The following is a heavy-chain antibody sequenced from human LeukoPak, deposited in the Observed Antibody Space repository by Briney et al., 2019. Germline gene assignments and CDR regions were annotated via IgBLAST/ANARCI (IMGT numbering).Heavy chain of an antibody. CDR1: GYIFNNYG. J-gene: IGHJ4*02. D-gene: IGHD3-22*01. Sequence: ASVTVSFKASGYIFNNYGISWVRQAPGQGLEWMGWIYPNSGGTNYAQNFQGRVTMTRDTSISTAYMELSSLRSDDTAVYYCARPPESSGYHLDFDYWGQGTLVIVSS. CDR3: ARPPESSGYHLDFDY. V-gene: IGHV1-2*02. CDR2: IYPNSGGT.